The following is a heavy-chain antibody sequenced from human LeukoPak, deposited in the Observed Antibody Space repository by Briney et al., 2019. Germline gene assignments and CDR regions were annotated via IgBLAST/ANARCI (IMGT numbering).Heavy chain of an antibody. V-gene: IGHV3-33*01. Sequence: GRSLRLSCAASGFTFSSHGMHWVRQAPGKGLEWVAVIWDDGTKKDHADSVKGRFTISRDNSKNTLYLQMNSLRAEDTAVYYCARDRRYFDYWGQGTLVTVSS. CDR2: IWDDGTKK. CDR1: GFTFSSHG. CDR3: ARDRRYFDY. J-gene: IGHJ4*02.